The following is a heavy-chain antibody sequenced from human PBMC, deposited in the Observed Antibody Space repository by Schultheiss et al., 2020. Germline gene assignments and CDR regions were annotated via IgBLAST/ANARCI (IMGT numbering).Heavy chain of an antibody. CDR2: IYYSGST. J-gene: IGHJ4*02. CDR1: GGSISSGDYY. CDR3: ARRSPIVGAPYFDY. D-gene: IGHD1-26*01. V-gene: IGHV4-30-4*01. Sequence: SETLSLTCTVSGGSISSGDYYWSWIRQPPGKGLEWIGYIYYSGSTYYNPSLKSRVTISVDTSKNQFSLKLSSVTAADPALYYCARRSPIVGAPYFDYWRQGTLVTVSS.